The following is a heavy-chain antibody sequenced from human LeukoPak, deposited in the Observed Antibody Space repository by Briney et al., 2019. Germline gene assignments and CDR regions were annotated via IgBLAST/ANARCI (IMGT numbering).Heavy chain of an antibody. Sequence: SETLSLTCTVSGGSISSYYWNWIRQPAGKGLEWIGRIYTTGSTNYNPSLKSRVTISVDTSKNQFSLKLSSVTAADTAVYYCARVSSSWFGESPFFDYWGQGTLVTVSS. CDR1: GGSISSYY. V-gene: IGHV4-4*07. CDR2: IYTTGST. CDR3: ARVSSSWFGESPFFDY. J-gene: IGHJ4*02. D-gene: IGHD3-10*01.